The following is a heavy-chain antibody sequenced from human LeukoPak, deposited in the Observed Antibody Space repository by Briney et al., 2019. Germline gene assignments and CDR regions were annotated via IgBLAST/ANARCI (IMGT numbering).Heavy chain of an antibody. CDR2: IWYDGSNK. CDR3: ARVALYSSSSRGTFDY. V-gene: IGHV3-33*01. J-gene: IGHJ4*02. D-gene: IGHD6-6*01. Sequence: GGSLRLSCAASGFTFSSYGMHWVRQAPGKGLEWVAVIWYDGSNKYYADSVKGRFTISRDNSKNTLCLQMNSLRAEDTAVYYCARVALYSSSSRGTFDYWGQGTLVTVSS. CDR1: GFTFSSYG.